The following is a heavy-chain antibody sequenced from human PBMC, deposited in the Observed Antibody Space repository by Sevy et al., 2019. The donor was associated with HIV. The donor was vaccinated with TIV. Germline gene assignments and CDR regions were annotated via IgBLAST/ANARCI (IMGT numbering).Heavy chain of an antibody. D-gene: IGHD3-16*01. V-gene: IGHV3-48*01. CDR1: GFTFSSYS. CDR2: ISSSSSTI. CDR3: ARGGGDSLKPYYYYYYMDV. J-gene: IGHJ6*03. Sequence: GGSLRLSCAASGFTFSSYSMNWVRQAPGKGLEWVSYISSSSSTIYYADSVKGRFTTSRDNAKNCRYLQMNSVRAEDTAVYYCARGGGDSLKPYYYYYYMDVWGKGPTVTVSS.